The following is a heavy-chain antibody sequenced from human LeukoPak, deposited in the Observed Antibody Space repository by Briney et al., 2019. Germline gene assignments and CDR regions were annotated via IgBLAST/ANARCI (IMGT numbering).Heavy chain of an antibody. V-gene: IGHV3-23*01. CDR1: VFTFSNFA. J-gene: IGHJ4*02. CDR2: ISSGGYSI. D-gene: IGHD4-11*01. Sequence: PGGSLRLSCAASVFTFSNFAMSLVRQAPGKGLEGVSSISSGGYSINYADSVKGRFTISRDTSKNTLYLQMNSLTADATAIYYCAKNYSNLLDYWGQGTLVTVSS. CDR3: AKNYSNLLDY.